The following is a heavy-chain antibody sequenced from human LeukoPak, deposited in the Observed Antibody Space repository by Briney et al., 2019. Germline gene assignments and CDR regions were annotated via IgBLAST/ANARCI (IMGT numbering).Heavy chain of an antibody. CDR1: GGTLPGYY. V-gene: IGHV4-59*08. CDR2: IYYSGST. J-gene: IGHJ4*02. CDR3: ARHFYGGNLDLDY. Sequence: SGPTLVKPSGTLSLPCTVSGGTLPGYYWSWVRQPPGKGLEWIGYIYYSGSTKYSPSLKSRVTMSVDTSTNQFSLRLASVTAADTAVYFCARHFYGGNLDLDYWGQGTLVTVSS. D-gene: IGHD4-23*01.